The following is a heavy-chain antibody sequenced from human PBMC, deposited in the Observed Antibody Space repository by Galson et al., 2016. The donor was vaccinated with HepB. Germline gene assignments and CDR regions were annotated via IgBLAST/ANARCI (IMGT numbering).Heavy chain of an antibody. J-gene: IGHJ3*01. CDR1: GGINNYH. V-gene: IGHV4-59*01. CDR3: ARTRSAYYYALDV. D-gene: IGHD3-22*01. Sequence: ETLSLTCTVSGGINNYHWSWIRQPPGKGLEWIGYISHSGTTNYNPSLKSRVTISLGTSRKQLSLILTSVTAADTAVYYCARTRSAYYYALDVWGQGTMLTVSS. CDR2: ISHSGTT.